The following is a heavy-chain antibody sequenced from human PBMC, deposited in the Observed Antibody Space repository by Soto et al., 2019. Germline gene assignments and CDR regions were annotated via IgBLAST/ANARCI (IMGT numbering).Heavy chain of an antibody. V-gene: IGHV3-7*01. CDR1: GFTFSSYW. D-gene: IGHD5-18*01. CDR2: IKQDGSEK. J-gene: IGHJ4*02. Sequence: GGSLRLSCAASGFTFSSYWMSWVRQAPGKGLEWVANIKQDGSEKYYVDSVKGRFTISRDNAKNSLYLQMNSLRAEDTAVYYCASEGNTAMVKWYGDYGIDYWGQGTLVTVSS. CDR3: ASEGNTAMVKWYGDYGIDY.